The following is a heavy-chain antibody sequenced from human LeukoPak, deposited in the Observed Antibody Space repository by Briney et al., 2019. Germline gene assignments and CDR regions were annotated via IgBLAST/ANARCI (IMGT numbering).Heavy chain of an antibody. J-gene: IGHJ4*02. V-gene: IGHV5-51*01. D-gene: IGHD2-21*01. CDR1: GYSFSKYW. CDR3: ARHDFSDSCGAD. CDR2: IYPDDSDI. Sequence: GESLKISCKASGYSFSKYWIGWVRQMPGKGLEWMGIIYPDDSDIRYSPSFQGQFTISADKSITTAYLQWSSLKASDTAMYYCARHDFSDSCGADWGQGTLVTVSS.